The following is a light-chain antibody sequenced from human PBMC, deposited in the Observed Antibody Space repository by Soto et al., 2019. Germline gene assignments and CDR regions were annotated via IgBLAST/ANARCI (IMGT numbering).Light chain of an antibody. CDR3: QQYSYLST. CDR2: DAF. J-gene: IGKJ1*01. V-gene: IGKV1-5*01. Sequence: DIQATQSPSTLSASVGDSVTITCRASHSITRWLAWYQQKPGKAPKLLIHDAFTLLSGVPSRVSGSGSGTEFTLTISILQPDDSATYYCQQYSYLSTFGQGTKVVIK. CDR1: HSITRW.